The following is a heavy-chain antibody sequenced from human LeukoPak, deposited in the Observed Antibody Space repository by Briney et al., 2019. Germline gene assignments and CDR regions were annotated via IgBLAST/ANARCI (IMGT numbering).Heavy chain of an antibody. V-gene: IGHV3-30-3*01. CDR2: ISYDGSNK. D-gene: IGHD1-26*01. J-gene: IGHJ5*02. Sequence: GSLRLSCAASGFTFSSYAMHWVRQAPGKGLEWVAVISYDGSNKYYADSVKGRFTISSDNSKNTLYLQMNSLRAEDTAVYYCARAVLVGATRSRWFDPWGQGTLVTVSS. CDR1: GFTFSSYA. CDR3: ARAVLVGATRSRWFDP.